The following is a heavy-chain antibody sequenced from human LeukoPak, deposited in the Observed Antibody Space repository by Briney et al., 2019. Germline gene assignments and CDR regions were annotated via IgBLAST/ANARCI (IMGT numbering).Heavy chain of an antibody. D-gene: IGHD3-10*01. V-gene: IGHV4-31*03. Sequence: SQCPSPACTLAARSISSGCSYWSWIRHQRGKGLEWIGYFYYSGSTYYNPSLKSRVTISVATSKNQFSLKLSSVTAADTALYYCARGWGDYYGAGSPFDYWGQGTLVTVSS. CDR2: FYYSGST. J-gene: IGHJ4*02. CDR1: ARSISSGCSY. CDR3: ARGWGDYYGAGSPFDY.